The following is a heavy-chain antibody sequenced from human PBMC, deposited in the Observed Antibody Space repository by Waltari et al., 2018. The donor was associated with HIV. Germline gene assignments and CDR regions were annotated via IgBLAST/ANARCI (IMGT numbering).Heavy chain of an antibody. J-gene: IGHJ6*02. CDR3: ARYRYSGSYSPYNYDMDV. Sequence: EIQLVQSGAEVKETRESLKISSKGFGYSFTSYWIGWVRQMPGKGLEWIGIIYPGDSDTRYSPSFQGQVTISADKSINTAYLQWSRLKASDTAIYYCARYRYSGSYSPYNYDMDVWATGPRSPSP. D-gene: IGHD1-26*01. CDR1: GYSFTSYW. V-gene: IGHV5-51*01. CDR2: IYPGDSDT.